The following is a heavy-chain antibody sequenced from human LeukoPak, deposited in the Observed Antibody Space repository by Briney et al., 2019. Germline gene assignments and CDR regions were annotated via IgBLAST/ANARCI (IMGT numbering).Heavy chain of an antibody. Sequence: GASVKVSCKASGGTFSSYAISWVRQAPGQGLEWMGIINPSGGSTSYAQKFQGRVTMTRDTSTSTVYMELSSLRSEDTAVYYCARSFSIFGVPDAGFDYWGQGTLVTVSS. J-gene: IGHJ4*02. D-gene: IGHD3-3*01. CDR1: GGTFSSYA. V-gene: IGHV1-46*01. CDR2: INPSGGST. CDR3: ARSFSIFGVPDAGFDY.